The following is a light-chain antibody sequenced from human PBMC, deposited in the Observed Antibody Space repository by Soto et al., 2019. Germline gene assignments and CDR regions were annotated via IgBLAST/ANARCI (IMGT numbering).Light chain of an antibody. Sequence: EIVLTQSPSTLSLSPGERATLPCRASQSVSSNKLAWYQQKPGQAPRLLIYVASSRATGIPDRFSGSGSGPDFTLTISRLEPEDFAVYFWQHYGSSRTFGQGTKVDIK. V-gene: IGKV3-20*01. J-gene: IGKJ1*01. CDR2: VAS. CDR3: QHYGSSRT. CDR1: QSVSSNK.